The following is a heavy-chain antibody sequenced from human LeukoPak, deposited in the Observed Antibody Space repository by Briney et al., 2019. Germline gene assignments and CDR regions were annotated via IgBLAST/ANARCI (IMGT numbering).Heavy chain of an antibody. Sequence: SETLSLTCPVSGGSIRSYYWSWIRQPPGKGLEWLEYIYHTGSNNYNPSLKSRVTISVDTCNKPFSLKLRSVTAADTAVYYCARGQYNWNYWGQGTLVTVSS. CDR3: ARGQYNWNY. J-gene: IGHJ4*02. D-gene: IGHD1-20*01. CDR2: IYHTGSN. V-gene: IGHV4-59*01. CDR1: GGSIRSYY.